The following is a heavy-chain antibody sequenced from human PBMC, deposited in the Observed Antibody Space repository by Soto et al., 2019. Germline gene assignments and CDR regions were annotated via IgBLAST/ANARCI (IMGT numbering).Heavy chain of an antibody. CDR1: GGTFGSYA. V-gene: IGHV1-69*01. CDR3: AIALGCRSTSCTLDY. J-gene: IGHJ4*02. Sequence: QVQLVQSGAEVKKPGSSVKVSCKASGGTFGSYAFSWVRQAPGQGLEWMGGIIPVSGAAHYAQKFQGRVTITADESTSTAYMELSSLSPQDTAVYYCAIALGCRSTSCTLDYWGQGTRVIVSS. D-gene: IGHD2-2*01. CDR2: IIPVSGAA.